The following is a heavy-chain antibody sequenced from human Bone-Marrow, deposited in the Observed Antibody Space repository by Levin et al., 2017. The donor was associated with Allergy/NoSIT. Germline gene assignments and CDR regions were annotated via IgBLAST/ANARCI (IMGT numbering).Heavy chain of an antibody. CDR3: TRAVPYSDSPQSIFQY. CDR2: ISGSGRTL. V-gene: IGHV3-48*04. D-gene: IGHD3-3*02. Sequence: GGSLRLSCAASGFTFDMYSMNWVRQAPGKGLEWVSSISGSGRTLHYADSVKGRFTISRDNAKNSLYLQMNSLRAEDTATYSCTRAVPYSDSPQSIFQYWGQGSLVTVSS. J-gene: IGHJ4*02. CDR1: GFTFDMYS.